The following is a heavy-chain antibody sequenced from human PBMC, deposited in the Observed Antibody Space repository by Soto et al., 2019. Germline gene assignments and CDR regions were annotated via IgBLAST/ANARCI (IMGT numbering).Heavy chain of an antibody. Sequence: ERLCRAGAVSGGSISSYYWSWIRQPPGKGLEWIGYIYYSGSTYYNPSLKSRVTISVDTSKNQFSLKLSSVTAADTAVYYCARRIRYGDPLPPFDYWGQGTPVTVYS. CDR2: IYYSGST. J-gene: IGHJ4*02. CDR3: ARRIRYGDPLPPFDY. V-gene: IGHV4-59*04. D-gene: IGHD4-17*01. CDR1: GGSISSYY.